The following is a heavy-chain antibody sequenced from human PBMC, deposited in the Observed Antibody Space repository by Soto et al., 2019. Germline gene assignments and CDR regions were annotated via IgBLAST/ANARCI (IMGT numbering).Heavy chain of an antibody. Sequence: LSCAASGFTFSSSTMNSVRQAPGKGLEWVSSISSDSVWIYYAASVKGRFTISRDNAKNSLFLQMSSLRAEDTAVYYCASGSYGDYSDWGQGTLVTVSS. CDR2: ISSDSVWI. V-gene: IGHV3-21*01. J-gene: IGHJ4*02. CDR1: GFTFSSST. D-gene: IGHD4-17*01. CDR3: ASGSYGDYSD.